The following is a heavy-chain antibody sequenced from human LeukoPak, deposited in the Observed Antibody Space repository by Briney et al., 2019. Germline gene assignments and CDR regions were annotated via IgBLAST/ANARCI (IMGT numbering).Heavy chain of an antibody. J-gene: IGHJ4*02. V-gene: IGHV4-39*01. D-gene: IGHD1-26*01. CDR2: IYYSGGT. CDR1: GGSVSSSSYY. Sequence: PSETLSLACSVSGGSVSSSSYYWGWIRQPPGKGLEWIGSIYYSGGTYYNPSLKSRVIISVDTSKNQFSLKVSSVTAADTAVYYCARHSGSYHQPLDYWGQGTLVTVSS. CDR3: ARHSGSYHQPLDY.